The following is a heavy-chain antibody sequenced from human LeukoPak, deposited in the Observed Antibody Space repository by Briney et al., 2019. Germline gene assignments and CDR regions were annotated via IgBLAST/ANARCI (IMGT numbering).Heavy chain of an antibody. CDR1: GGSISSYY. V-gene: IGHV4-59*01. CDR2: IYYSGTT. CDR3: AGGSGLLHFDY. J-gene: IGHJ4*02. D-gene: IGHD3-10*01. Sequence: SETLSLTCTVSGGSISSYYWSWIRQPPGKGLEWIGYIYYSGTTNYNPSLKSRVTISVDTSKNQFSLKLTSVTAADTAVYYCAGGSGLLHFDYWGQGTLVTVSS.